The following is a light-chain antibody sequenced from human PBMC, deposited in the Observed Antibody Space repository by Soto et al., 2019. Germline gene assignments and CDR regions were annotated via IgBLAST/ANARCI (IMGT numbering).Light chain of an antibody. V-gene: IGKV3-20*01. CDR1: QSLSVSY. J-gene: IGKJ1*01. CDR2: GTS. CDR3: HQFGDSPQT. Sequence: EIVLTQSPCTLSLSPGDRATLSCRASQSLSVSYIAWYQQRPGQAPRLLIYGTSTRATGIPDRFSGSGSGTEFTLAISRLEPEDFAVYYCHQFGDSPQTFGQGTTVEI.